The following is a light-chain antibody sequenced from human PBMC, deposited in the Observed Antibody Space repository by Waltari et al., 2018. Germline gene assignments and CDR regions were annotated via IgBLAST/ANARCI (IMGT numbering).Light chain of an antibody. CDR1: ESVGSA. CDR3: QQYNYWRT. J-gene: IGKJ1*01. V-gene: IGKV3-15*01. Sequence: EIVMTQSPDALSVSPGESATLSCRAGESVGSALAWYQQRPGQPPRLLIYGASTRATGIPARFSGSGSGTEFTLTISSLQSEDFAVYYCQQYNYWRTFGQGTKVEIK. CDR2: GAS.